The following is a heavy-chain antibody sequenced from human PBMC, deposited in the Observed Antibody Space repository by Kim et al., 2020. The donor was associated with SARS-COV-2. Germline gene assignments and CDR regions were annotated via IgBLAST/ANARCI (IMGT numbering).Heavy chain of an antibody. D-gene: IGHD6-13*01. J-gene: IGHJ4*02. CDR3: ARPRSDSSIWYHEFDC. CDR2: INAGNGNT. CDR1: GYTFTSYL. V-gene: IGHV1-3*01. Sequence: DSVKVSCKASGYTFTSYLMQWVRQAPGQRLEWMGWINAGNGNTKYSQKFQGRVTISRDTSASTAYMELSSLRSEDTAVYYCARPRSDSSIWYHEFDCWGQ.